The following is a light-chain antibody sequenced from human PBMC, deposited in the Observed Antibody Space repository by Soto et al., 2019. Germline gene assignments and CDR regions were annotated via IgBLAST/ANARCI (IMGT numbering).Light chain of an antibody. V-gene: IGLV2-14*03. J-gene: IGLJ1*01. CDR1: SSDIGDHNY. CDR3: SSYRSGSTLYV. Sequence: QSALTQPASVSGSPGQSITISCTGTSSDIGDHNYVSWYQQYPGKAPKFLIYDVTNRPSGVSNRFSGSKSGTTASLTISGLQAEDEADYYCSSYRSGSTLYVFGSGTKLTVL. CDR2: DVT.